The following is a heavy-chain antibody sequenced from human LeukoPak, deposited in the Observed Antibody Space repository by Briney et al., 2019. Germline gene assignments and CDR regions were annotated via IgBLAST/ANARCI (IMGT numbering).Heavy chain of an antibody. CDR2: IYYSETT. CDR3: ARQRADYYYYYVDV. V-gene: IGHV4-39*01. J-gene: IGHJ6*03. CDR1: GSSINTANYY. Sequence: PSETLSLTCTVSGSSINTANYYWGWLRQPPGKGLEWIGSIYYSETTYDNPSLKSRVTISIETSKNQFSLRLSSVTASDTAVYYCARQRADYYYYYVDVWGEGTTVAVS.